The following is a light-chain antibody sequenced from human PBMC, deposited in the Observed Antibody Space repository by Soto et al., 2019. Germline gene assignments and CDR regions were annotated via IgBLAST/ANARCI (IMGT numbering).Light chain of an antibody. CDR3: SSYAGSNNFV. CDR2: EAT. V-gene: IGLV2-8*01. CDR1: SSDVGYYDY. J-gene: IGLJ1*01. Sequence: QSALTQPPSASGFPGQSVTISCTGTSSDVGYYDYVSWYQQHPGKAPKLVIYEATKRPSGVPDRVSASKSGNTASLTVSGLRAEDEADYYCSSYAGSNNFVFGSGTKVTVL.